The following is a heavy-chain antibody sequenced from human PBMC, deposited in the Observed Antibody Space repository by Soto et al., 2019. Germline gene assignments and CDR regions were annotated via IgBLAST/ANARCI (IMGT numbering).Heavy chain of an antibody. V-gene: IGHV1-2*04. J-gene: IGHJ3*02. D-gene: IGHD3-9*01. CDR2: INPNSGGT. CDR3: ARERTYYDILTGPLYAFDI. CDR1: GYTFTGYY. Sequence: ASVKVSCKASGYTFTGYYMHWVRQAPGQGLDWMGWINPNSGGTNYAQKFQGWVTMTRDTSISTAYMELSRLRSDDTAVYYCARERTYYDILTGPLYAFDIWGQGTMVTVSS.